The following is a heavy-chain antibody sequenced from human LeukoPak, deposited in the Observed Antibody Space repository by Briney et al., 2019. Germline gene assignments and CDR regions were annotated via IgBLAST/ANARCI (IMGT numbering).Heavy chain of an antibody. V-gene: IGHV4-34*01. CDR1: GGSFSGNY. CDR3: ARVPDFIARPCDS. J-gene: IGHJ4*02. D-gene: IGHD2-21*01. CDR2: SSPTGDIT. Sequence: SETLSLTCAVYGGSFSGNYWTLIRQTPGRGLEWIGESSPTGDITGYNPSLKGRATISVDSSKNQFSLKLTSVPAADTGVYYCARVPDFIARPCDSWGPGTLVTVSS.